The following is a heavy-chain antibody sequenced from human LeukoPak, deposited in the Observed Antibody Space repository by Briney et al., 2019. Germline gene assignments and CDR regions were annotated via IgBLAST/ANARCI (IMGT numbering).Heavy chain of an antibody. V-gene: IGHV4-59*08. CDR2: IYYSGSA. CDR3: ARQLSDGYSYGPCDY. J-gene: IGHJ4*02. CDR1: GGTITSHY. D-gene: IGHD5-24*01. Sequence: PSETLSLTCGVSGGTITSHYWSWVRQPPGKGLEWIADIYYSGSANHNPSLKSRLTTSVDTSKNQFSLKLKSVTAADTAVYYCARQLSDGYSYGPCDYWRQGALVSVST.